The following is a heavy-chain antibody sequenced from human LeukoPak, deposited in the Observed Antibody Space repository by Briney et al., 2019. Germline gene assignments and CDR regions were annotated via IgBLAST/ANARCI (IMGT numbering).Heavy chain of an antibody. V-gene: IGHV3-23*01. CDR3: ARGGQLTKSGAFDI. CDR1: GFLFNNYP. CDR2: ISASGGST. D-gene: IGHD3-3*01. J-gene: IGHJ3*02. Sequence: GGSLRLSCVASGFLFNNYPMSWVRQAPGKGLEWVSGISASGGSTFYADSVKGRFTISRDNSKNTLYLQMNSLRAEDTAVYYCARGGQLTKSGAFDIWGQGTMVTVSS.